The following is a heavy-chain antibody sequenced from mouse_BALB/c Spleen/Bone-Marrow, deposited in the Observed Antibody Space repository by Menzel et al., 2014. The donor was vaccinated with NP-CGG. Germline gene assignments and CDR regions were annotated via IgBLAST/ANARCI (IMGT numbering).Heavy chain of an antibody. CDR2: ILPGSGNT. Sequence: QVQLQQSGAELMKPGASVKISCKATGYTFSSYWIEWVKQRPGHGLEWIGEILPGSGNTNYNEKFKGKATFTADTSSNTAYMQLSSLTSEDSAVYYCARRGRRPAWFVYWGQGTLVTVSA. CDR3: ARRGRRPAWFVY. V-gene: IGHV1-9*01. CDR1: GYTFSSYW. J-gene: IGHJ3*01. D-gene: IGHD1-2*01.